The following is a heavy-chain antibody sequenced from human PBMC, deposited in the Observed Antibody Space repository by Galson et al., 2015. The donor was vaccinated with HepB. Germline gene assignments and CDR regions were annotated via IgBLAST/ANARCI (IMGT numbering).Heavy chain of an antibody. CDR2: INPNSGGT. D-gene: IGHD6-13*01. V-gene: IGHV1-2*04. CDR1: GYTFTGYY. J-gene: IGHJ5*02. Sequence: SVKVSCKASGYTFTGYYMHWVRQAPGQGLEWMGWINPNSGGTNYAQKFQGWVTMTRDTSISTAYMELSRLRSDDTAVYYCAREEYSSSWYWFDPWGQGTLVTVSS. CDR3: AREEYSSSWYWFDP.